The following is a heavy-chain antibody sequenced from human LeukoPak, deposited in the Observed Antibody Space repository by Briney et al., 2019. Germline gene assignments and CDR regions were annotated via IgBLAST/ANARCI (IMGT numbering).Heavy chain of an antibody. D-gene: IGHD6-19*01. CDR1: GYTFTNYW. Sequence: GESLKISCTASGYTFTNYWIGWVRQMPGKGLEWMAIIYPGDSDTRYSPSFQGQVTISADKSISTAFLQWSSLRASDTAIYYCARNAYDSSGWGLDYWGQGTLVTVSS. CDR3: ARNAYDSSGWGLDY. J-gene: IGHJ4*02. V-gene: IGHV5-51*01. CDR2: IYPGDSDT.